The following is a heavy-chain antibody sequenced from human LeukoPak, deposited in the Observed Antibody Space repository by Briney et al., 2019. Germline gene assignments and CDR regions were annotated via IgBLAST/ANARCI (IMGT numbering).Heavy chain of an antibody. CDR1: GFTFSGYA. CDR2: ISYDGTNE. CDR3: ARVGYYASGPFSYFDY. J-gene: IGHJ4*02. D-gene: IGHD3-10*01. V-gene: IGHV3-30-3*01. Sequence: GRSLRLSCAASGFTFSGYAMHWVRQAPGKGLEWVAVISYDGTNEYYADSVKGRFTISRDNSKNTLYLQMNSLSVEDTAVYYCARVGYYASGPFSYFDYWGQGTLVTVSS.